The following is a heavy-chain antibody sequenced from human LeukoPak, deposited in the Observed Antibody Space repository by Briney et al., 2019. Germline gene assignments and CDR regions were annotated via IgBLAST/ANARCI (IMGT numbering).Heavy chain of an antibody. CDR1: GFTFASYS. V-gene: IGHV3-21*01. Sequence: GGSLRLSCAASGFTFASYSMNWVRQAPGRGLEWVSSISGDSTYIYNAGSVKGRFTISRDNAQASLYLQMISLRADDAAVYYCARVSGRLERQSDLDYWGQGTLVIVSS. CDR2: ISGDSTYI. J-gene: IGHJ4*02. CDR3: ARVSGRLERQSDLDY. D-gene: IGHD1-1*01.